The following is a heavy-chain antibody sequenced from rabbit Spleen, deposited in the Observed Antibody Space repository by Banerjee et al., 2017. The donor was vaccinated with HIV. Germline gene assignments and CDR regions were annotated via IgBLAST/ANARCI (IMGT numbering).Heavy chain of an antibody. CDR1: GFSFNSGYD. D-gene: IGHD8-1*01. Sequence: QSLEESGGGLVKPGASLTLTCKASGFSFNSGYDMCWVRQAPGKGLEWVACAYAGSSGSTYSATWAKGRFTISKTSSTTVTLQMTSLTVADTATYFCARDPGSSFSSYGMDLWGPGTLVTVS. V-gene: IGHV1S40*01. CDR3: ARDPGSSFSSYGMDL. CDR2: AYAGSSGST. J-gene: IGHJ6*01.